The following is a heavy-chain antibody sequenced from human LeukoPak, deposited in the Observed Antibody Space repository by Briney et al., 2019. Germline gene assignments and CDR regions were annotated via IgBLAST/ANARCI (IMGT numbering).Heavy chain of an antibody. Sequence: GGSLILSCAASGFTVSNNYMSWVRQAPGKGLEWVSLIYSGGNTYYADSVKGRFTISRDNSKNTLYLQMNSLRAEDTAVYYCARGKGSSSPFDYWGQGTLVTVSS. CDR2: IYSGGNT. CDR1: GFTVSNNY. D-gene: IGHD6-6*01. J-gene: IGHJ4*02. CDR3: ARGKGSSSPFDY. V-gene: IGHV3-66*01.